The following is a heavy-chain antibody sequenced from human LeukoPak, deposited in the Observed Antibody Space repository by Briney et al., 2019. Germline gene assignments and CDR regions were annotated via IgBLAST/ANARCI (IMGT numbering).Heavy chain of an antibody. J-gene: IGHJ1*01. Sequence: PGGSLRLSCAASGFSFSDFAMHWVRQAPGKGLEWLALIWYDGHTTYYTDSVKGRFTISRDDANDTLYLQMNSLSADDTAVYFCARGYGSGRYLDKWGQGTLVTVSS. CDR3: ARGYGSGRYLDK. CDR1: GFSFSDFA. CDR2: IWYDGHTT. V-gene: IGHV3-33*01. D-gene: IGHD3-10*01.